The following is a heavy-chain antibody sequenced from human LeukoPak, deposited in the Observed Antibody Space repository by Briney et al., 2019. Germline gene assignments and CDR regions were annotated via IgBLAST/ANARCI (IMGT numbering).Heavy chain of an antibody. J-gene: IGHJ5*02. D-gene: IGHD6-13*01. CDR2: ISAYNGNT. V-gene: IGHV1-18*01. Sequence: ASVKVSCKASGYTFTSYGISWVRQAPGQGLEWMGWISAYNGNTNYAQKLQGRVTMTTDTSTSTAYMELRSLRSDDTAVYYCARDGRIVAALRYAINWFDPWGQGTLVTVSS. CDR3: ARDGRIVAALRYAINWFDP. CDR1: GYTFTSYG.